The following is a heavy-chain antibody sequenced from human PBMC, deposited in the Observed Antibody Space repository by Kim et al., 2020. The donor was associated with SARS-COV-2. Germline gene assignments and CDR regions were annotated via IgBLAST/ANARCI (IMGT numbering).Heavy chain of an antibody. D-gene: IGHD3-3*01. CDR3: ARDVYYDVWSGQYSFDY. Sequence: KFKGRVTMTADTSTNTVYMELRSLRSDDTAVYYCARDVYYDVWSGQYSFDYWGQGTLVTVSS. J-gene: IGHJ4*02. V-gene: IGHV1-18*01.